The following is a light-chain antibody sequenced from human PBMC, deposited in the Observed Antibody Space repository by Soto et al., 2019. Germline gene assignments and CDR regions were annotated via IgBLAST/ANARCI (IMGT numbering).Light chain of an antibody. V-gene: IGLV3-1*01. CDR1: KLGDKY. J-gene: IGLJ2*01. Sequence: SYELTQSPSVSVSPGQTASITCTGDKLGDKYVYWYQQKPGQSPVLVIYQDVTRPSGIPERFSGSNSGNTATLTISGTQAMDEADYYCQAWDSFTAVFGGGTKLTVL. CDR2: QDV. CDR3: QAWDSFTAV.